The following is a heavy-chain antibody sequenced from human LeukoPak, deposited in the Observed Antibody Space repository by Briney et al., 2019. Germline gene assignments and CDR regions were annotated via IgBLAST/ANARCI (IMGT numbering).Heavy chain of an antibody. CDR2: VSYDGSNK. Sequence: GRSLRLSCAASGFTFGTYAMHWVRQAPGKGLEWVAVVSYDGSNKYYADSVKGRFTISRDNSKNTLYLQMNSLRAEDTAVYYCARDWVFDYWGQGTLVTVSS. D-gene: IGHD7-27*01. J-gene: IGHJ4*02. CDR3: ARDWVFDY. V-gene: IGHV3-30*04. CDR1: GFTFGTYA.